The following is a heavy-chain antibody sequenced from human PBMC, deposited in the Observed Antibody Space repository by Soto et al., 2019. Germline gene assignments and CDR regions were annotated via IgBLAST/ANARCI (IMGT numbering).Heavy chain of an antibody. J-gene: IGHJ3*02. D-gene: IGHD4-17*01. V-gene: IGHV1-8*01. Sequence: QVQLVQSGAEVKKPGASVKVSCKASGYTFTSYDINWVRQATGQGLEWMGWMNPNSGNTGYAQKCQGRVTMTMNTCISTDYMELSSLRSDDTAVYYCARVNHGDYVGDAFDIWGQGTMVTVSS. CDR1: GYTFTSYD. CDR3: ARVNHGDYVGDAFDI. CDR2: MNPNSGNT.